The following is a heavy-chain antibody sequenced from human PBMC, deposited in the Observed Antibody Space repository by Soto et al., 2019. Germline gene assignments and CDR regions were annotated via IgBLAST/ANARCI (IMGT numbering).Heavy chain of an antibody. V-gene: IGHV1-18*01. Sequence: ASVKVSCKISGYTFNTYGINWVRQAPGQGLEWMGWISAYNGNTNYAQKLQGRVTMTTDTSTSTAYMELRSLRSDDTAVYYCARESNGYCSGGSCYDYYYGMDVWGQGTTVTVSS. CDR3: ARESNGYCSGGSCYDYYYGMDV. CDR2: ISAYNGNT. D-gene: IGHD2-15*01. J-gene: IGHJ6*02. CDR1: GYTFNTYG.